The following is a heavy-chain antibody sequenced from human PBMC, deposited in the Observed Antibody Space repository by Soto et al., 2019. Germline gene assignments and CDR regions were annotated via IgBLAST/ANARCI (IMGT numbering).Heavy chain of an antibody. J-gene: IGHJ4*02. CDR3: AKDTYYHDSSGYYIFDY. Sequence: GGSLRLSCAASGFTAMSWVRQAPGKGLEWVSVISGSGGSTYYADSVKGRFTISRDNSKDTVYLQMNSLRAEDTALYYCAKDTYYHDSSGYYIFDYWGQGTLVTVSS. CDR1: GFTA. CDR2: ISGSGGST. V-gene: IGHV3-23*01. D-gene: IGHD3-22*01.